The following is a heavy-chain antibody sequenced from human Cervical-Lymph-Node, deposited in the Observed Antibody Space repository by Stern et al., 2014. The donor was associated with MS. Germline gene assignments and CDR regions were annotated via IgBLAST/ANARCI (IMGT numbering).Heavy chain of an antibody. J-gene: IGHJ3*02. V-gene: IGHV4-30-2*01. CDR1: GGSISSGGYS. CDR2: IYHSGST. Sequence: QVQLQESGSGLVKPSQTLSLTCAVSGGSISSGGYSWSWLRQPPGNGLEWIGYIYHSGSTYYNPSRQSRVTIAVDSTKHEFSLKLSSVTAADTAVYYCARSSVTTPNAFDIWGQGTMVTVSS. CDR3: ARSSVTTPNAFDI. D-gene: IGHD4-17*01.